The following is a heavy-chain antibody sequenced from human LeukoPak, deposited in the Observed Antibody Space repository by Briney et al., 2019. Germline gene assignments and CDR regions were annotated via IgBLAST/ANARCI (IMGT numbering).Heavy chain of an antibody. CDR1: GFSFSDFG. V-gene: IGHV3-30*02. Sequence: GGSLRLSCAASGFSFSDFGMHWIRQAPGKGLEWVTLIRSDGSSIYYADSVKGRFTISGDNSKNTLYLQMNSLRAEDTAVYYCAKYSSSIENDAFDIWGQGTMVTVSS. J-gene: IGHJ3*02. CDR3: AKYSSSIENDAFDI. CDR2: IRSDGSSI. D-gene: IGHD6-6*01.